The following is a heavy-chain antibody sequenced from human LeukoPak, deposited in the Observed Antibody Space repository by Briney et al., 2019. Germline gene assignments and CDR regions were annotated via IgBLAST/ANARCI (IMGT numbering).Heavy chain of an antibody. J-gene: IGHJ3*01. CDR2: IYYSGST. Sequence: PSETLSLTCTVSGGSISSSSYYWGWIRQPPGKGLEWIGSIYYSGSTYYNPSLKSRVTISVDTSKNQFSLKLSSVTAADTAVYYCARPFSGSYSDAFDLWGQGTMVTVSS. CDR1: GGSISSSSYY. D-gene: IGHD1-26*01. CDR3: ARPFSGSYSDAFDL. V-gene: IGHV4-39*01.